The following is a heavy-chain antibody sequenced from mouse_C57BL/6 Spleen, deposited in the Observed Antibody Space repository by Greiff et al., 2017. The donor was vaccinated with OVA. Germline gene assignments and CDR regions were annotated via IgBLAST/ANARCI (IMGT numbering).Heavy chain of an antibody. Sequence: VQLKQSGPELVKPGASVKLSCQASGYSFTDYNMHWVQQSPGKGLEWIGDINPSSGTTNYNQKFKGKATLTVDQSSSTAYMQLNSLTSEDSAVYYCARSRTDYDSSFDYWGQGTTLTVSS. CDR3: ARSRTDYDSSFDY. CDR2: INPSSGTT. V-gene: IGHV1-39*01. D-gene: IGHD2-4*01. J-gene: IGHJ2*01. CDR1: GYSFTDYN.